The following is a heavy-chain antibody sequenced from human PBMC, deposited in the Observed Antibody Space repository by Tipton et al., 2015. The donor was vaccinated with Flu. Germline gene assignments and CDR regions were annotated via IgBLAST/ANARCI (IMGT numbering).Heavy chain of an antibody. CDR1: GGSISSGGYY. J-gene: IGHJ3*02. D-gene: IGHD3-22*01. CDR2: IYYSGST. Sequence: TLSLTCTVSGGSISSGGYYWSWIRQHPGKGLEWIGYIYYSGSTYYNPSLKSRVTISVDTSKNQFSLKLSSVTAADTAVYYCARSSSDDSSGYYYPEAFDIWGQGTMVTVS. CDR3: ARSSSDDSSGYYYPEAFDI. V-gene: IGHV4-31*03.